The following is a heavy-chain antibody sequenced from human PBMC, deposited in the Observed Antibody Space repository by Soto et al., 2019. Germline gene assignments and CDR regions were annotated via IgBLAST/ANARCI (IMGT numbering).Heavy chain of an antibody. CDR2: ISDSGGST. D-gene: IGHD6-6*01. V-gene: IGHV3-64D*06. Sequence: RVSLRLSCAGSGFHFNNFAMHWVRQAPGTGLEYVSSISDSGGSTFHADSVKGRFIISRDNSKGTLFLQMSSLRVEDTAVYYCVKGSMGEYYYNYNGVEVLGQRTPVTV. CDR3: VKGSMGEYYYNYNGVEV. J-gene: IGHJ6*02. CDR1: GFHFNNFA.